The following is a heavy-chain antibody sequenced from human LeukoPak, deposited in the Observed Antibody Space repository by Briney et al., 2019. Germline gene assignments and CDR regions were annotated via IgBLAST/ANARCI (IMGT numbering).Heavy chain of an antibody. CDR2: ISGSGGSI. CDR1: GSIFSSYA. J-gene: IGHJ4*02. Sequence: GGSLRLSCATSGSIFSSYAMSWVRQAPGRGLEWVSSISGSGGSIYYADSVKGRFTISRDNSKNTLYLQMNSLRAEDTAIYYCARGAEYYYDSSGYFPFDYWGQGTLVTVSS. CDR3: ARGAEYYYDSSGYFPFDY. D-gene: IGHD3-22*01. V-gene: IGHV3-23*01.